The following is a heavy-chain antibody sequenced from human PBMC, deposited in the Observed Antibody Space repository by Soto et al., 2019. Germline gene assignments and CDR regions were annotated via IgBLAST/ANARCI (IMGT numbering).Heavy chain of an antibody. CDR3: ASRRGGSSWLDF. CDR2: IYHTGSA. J-gene: IGHJ4*02. CDR1: GGSISSSSYY. V-gene: IGHV4-39*01. Sequence: SETLSLTCTVSGGSISSSSYYWGWIRQPPGEGLEWIGNIYHTGSAYYNPSLKSRLTMSADMSNNQFSLKLYSVTAADTAVYYCASRRGGSSWLDFLGQGTLVTVSS. D-gene: IGHD6-13*01.